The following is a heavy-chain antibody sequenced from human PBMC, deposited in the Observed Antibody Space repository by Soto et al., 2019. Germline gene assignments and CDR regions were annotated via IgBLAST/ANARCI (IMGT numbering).Heavy chain of an antibody. CDR1: GYTFTSLY. CDR2: INPSGDST. CDR3: AREGALRGSGNTYYYYGMDV. Sequence: ASVKVSCKASGYTFTSLYMHWVRQAPGQGPEWMGIINPSGDSTSYAQKFQGRVTMTRDTSTSTVYMELSSLRSEDTAVYYCAREGALRGSGNTYYYYGMDVWGQGTTVTVSS. V-gene: IGHV1-46*01. J-gene: IGHJ6*02. D-gene: IGHD3-10*01.